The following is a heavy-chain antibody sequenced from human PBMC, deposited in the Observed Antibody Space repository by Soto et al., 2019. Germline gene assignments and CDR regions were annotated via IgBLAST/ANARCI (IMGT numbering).Heavy chain of an antibody. CDR3: AREGRCSSTSCYGVDYYYGMDV. CDR2: IIPIFGTA. J-gene: IGHJ6*02. D-gene: IGHD2-2*01. Sequence: SVKVSCKASGGTFSSHAISWVRQAPGQGLEWMGGIIPIFGTANYAQKFQGRVTITADESTSTAYMELSSLRSEDTAVYYCAREGRCSSTSCYGVDYYYGMDVWGQGTTVTVSS. CDR1: GGTFSSHA. V-gene: IGHV1-69*13.